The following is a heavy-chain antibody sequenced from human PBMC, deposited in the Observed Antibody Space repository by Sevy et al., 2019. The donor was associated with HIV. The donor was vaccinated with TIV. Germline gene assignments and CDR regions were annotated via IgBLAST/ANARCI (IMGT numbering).Heavy chain of an antibody. CDR2: MSGRGGAI. Sequence: GGCLRLSCATSGFTFSIYAMSWVRQAPGKGLEWVSSMSGRGGAIYYADSVKGRFTISRDNSRNTLYLHMNSLRVGDSAVYFCAKNRVHLETARVFDYWGQGTSVTVSS. V-gene: IGHV3-23*01. CDR3: AKNRVHLETARVFDY. J-gene: IGHJ4*02. D-gene: IGHD2-21*02. CDR1: GFTFSIYA.